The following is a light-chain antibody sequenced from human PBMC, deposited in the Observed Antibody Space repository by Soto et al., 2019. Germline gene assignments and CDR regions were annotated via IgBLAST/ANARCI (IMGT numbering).Light chain of an antibody. V-gene: IGKV3-11*01. CDR1: QSVSNT. CDR3: QKSGT. Sequence: EIVLTQSPATLSFSQGEGAPLPSRASQSVSNTLGWYQQKPARAPRLLIYDASNGATAIPARFSGSGSGTDFTLTISSLEPEDFAVYYCQKSGTFGQGTRLEMK. J-gene: IGKJ5*01. CDR2: DAS.